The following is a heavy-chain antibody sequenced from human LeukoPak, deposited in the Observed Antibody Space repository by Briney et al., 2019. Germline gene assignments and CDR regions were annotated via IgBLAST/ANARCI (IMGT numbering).Heavy chain of an antibody. V-gene: IGHV1-18*01. D-gene: IGHD1-26*01. Sequence: ASVKVSCKASGYTFTSYGISWVRQAPGQGLEWMGWISAYNGNTNYAQKLQGRVTMTTDTSTNTAYMELRSLRSDDTAVYYCARVRGSYRTNFFYYYMDVWGKGTTVTISS. CDR2: ISAYNGNT. J-gene: IGHJ6*03. CDR3: ARVRGSYRTNFFYYYMDV. CDR1: GYTFTSYG.